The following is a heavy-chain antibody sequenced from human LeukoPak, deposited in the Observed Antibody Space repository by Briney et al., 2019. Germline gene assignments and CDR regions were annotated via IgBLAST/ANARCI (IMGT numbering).Heavy chain of an antibody. Sequence: GGSLRPSCAASGFTLRSYWMHWVRQAPGKGLVWGSRIDSDDTGTYADYVKGRFTISRDNANNKLNLQMNSLRADDTAIYYCTKAARTCHSSGCWNPSDYWGQGALVTVSS. CDR2: IDSDDTGT. D-gene: IGHD3-22*01. CDR3: TKAARTCHSSGCWNPSDY. V-gene: IGHV3-74*01. CDR1: GFTLRSYW. J-gene: IGHJ4*02.